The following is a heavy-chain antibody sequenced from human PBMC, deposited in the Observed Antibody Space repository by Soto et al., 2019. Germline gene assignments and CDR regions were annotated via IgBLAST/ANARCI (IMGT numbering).Heavy chain of an antibody. CDR3: ARGDYDILTGRMRSCDP. J-gene: IGHJ5*02. D-gene: IGHD3-9*01. CDR1: GYTFASYG. V-gene: IGHV1-18*01. CDR2: ISAYNGNT. Sequence: ASVEVSCKASGYTFASYGISWVRQAPGQGLEWMGWISAYNGNTNYAQKLQGRVTMTTDTSTSTAYMELRSLRSDDTAVYYCARGDYDILTGRMRSCDPWGQGTLVTVSS.